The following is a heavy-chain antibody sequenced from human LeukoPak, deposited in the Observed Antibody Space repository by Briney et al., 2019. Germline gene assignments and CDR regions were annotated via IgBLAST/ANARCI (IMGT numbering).Heavy chain of an antibody. CDR3: ARWLPIDY. CDR2: IYSGGST. D-gene: IGHD5-12*01. Sequence: GGSLRLSCAASGFTFSRYWMTWVRQAPGKGLEWVSVIYSGGSTYYADSVKGRFTISRDNSKNTLYLQMNSLRAEDTAVYYCARWLPIDYWGQGTLVTVSS. J-gene: IGHJ4*02. V-gene: IGHV3-66*01. CDR1: GFTFSRYW.